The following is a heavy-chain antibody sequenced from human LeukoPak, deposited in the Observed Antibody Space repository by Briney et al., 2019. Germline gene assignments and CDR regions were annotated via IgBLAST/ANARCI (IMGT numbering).Heavy chain of an antibody. Sequence: SETLSLTCTVSGYSISSGYYWGWIRQPPGKGLEWIGSIYHSGSTYYNPSLKSRVTISVDTSKNQFSLKLSSVTAADTAVYYCAGSYQEYYYDSSGYPDYWGQGTLVTVSS. J-gene: IGHJ4*02. V-gene: IGHV4-38-2*02. CDR2: IYHSGST. CDR1: GYSISSGYY. D-gene: IGHD3-22*01. CDR3: AGSYQEYYYDSSGYPDY.